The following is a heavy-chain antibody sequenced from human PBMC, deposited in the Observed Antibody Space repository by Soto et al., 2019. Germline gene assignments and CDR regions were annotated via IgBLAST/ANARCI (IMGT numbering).Heavy chain of an antibody. CDR1: GFTFSSYN. J-gene: IGHJ4*02. V-gene: IGHV3-48*02. CDR2: ISSSSSAI. D-gene: IGHD2-15*01. CDR3: ARGYCSGGSCPEFDY. Sequence: GGSLRLSCAASGFTFSSYNMNWVRQAPGKGLEWVSYISSSSSAIYYADSVKGRFTISRDNDKNSLYLQMNSLRDEDTAVYSCARGYCSGGSCPEFDYWGQGT.